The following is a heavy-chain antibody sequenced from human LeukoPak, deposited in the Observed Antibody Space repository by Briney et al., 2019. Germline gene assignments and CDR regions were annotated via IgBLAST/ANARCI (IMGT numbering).Heavy chain of an antibody. D-gene: IGHD6-13*01. Sequence: SVKVSCKATGGTFSSYAISWVRQAPGQGLEWMGGIIPIFGTANYAQKFQGRVTITTDESTSTAYMELSSLRSEDTAVYYCARPRYSSSWVPFDYWGQGTLVTVSS. CDR3: ARPRYSSSWVPFDY. CDR2: IIPIFGTA. J-gene: IGHJ4*02. CDR1: GGTFSSYA. V-gene: IGHV1-69*05.